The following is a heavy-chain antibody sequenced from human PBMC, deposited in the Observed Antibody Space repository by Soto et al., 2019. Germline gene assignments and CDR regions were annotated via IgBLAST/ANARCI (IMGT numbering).Heavy chain of an antibody. V-gene: IGHV3-23*01. CDR3: TKRGLGSISWSGFDP. CDR1: GFTFSSYA. Sequence: EVQLLESGGGLVLPGGSLRLSCSASGFTFSSYAMTWVRQPPGKGLEWVPTIGGGGAPIYYADSVKGRFTISRDNSRNSVYLQMDSLGVEDTATYYCTKRGLGSISWSGFDPWGQGTLVTVSS. CDR2: IGGGGAPI. D-gene: IGHD2-21*01. J-gene: IGHJ5*02.